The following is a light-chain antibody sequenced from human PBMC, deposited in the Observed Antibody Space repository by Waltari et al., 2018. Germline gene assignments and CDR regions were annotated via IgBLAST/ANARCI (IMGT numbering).Light chain of an antibody. CDR2: GAS. V-gene: IGKV3-20*01. Sequence: SCGASQSVSRAVAWYQQNPGQAPRLLIYGASNRATGIPDRFSGSGSGTDFSLIISRLEPEDFAVYYCQHYVSLPVTFGQGTKVEIK. CDR3: QHYVSLPVT. CDR1: QSVSRAV. J-gene: IGKJ2*01.